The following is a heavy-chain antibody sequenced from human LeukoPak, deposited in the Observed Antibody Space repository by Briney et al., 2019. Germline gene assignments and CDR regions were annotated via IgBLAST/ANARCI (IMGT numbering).Heavy chain of an antibody. CDR2: ISGSGGST. CDR3: VRGKANYGSGSDV. V-gene: IGHV3-23*01. Sequence: AGGSLRLSCAASGFTFSSYAMSWVRQAPGKGLEWVSAISGSGGSTYYADSVKGRFTISRDNSKNTLYLQMNSLRAEDTAVYYCVRGKANYGSGSDVWGKGTTVTVSS. CDR1: GFTFSSYA. J-gene: IGHJ6*04. D-gene: IGHD3-10*01.